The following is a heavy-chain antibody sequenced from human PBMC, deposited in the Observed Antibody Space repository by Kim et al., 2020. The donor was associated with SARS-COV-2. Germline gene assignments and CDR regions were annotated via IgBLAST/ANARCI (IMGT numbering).Heavy chain of an antibody. J-gene: IGHJ3*02. CDR2: ISSSSSYI. V-gene: IGHV3-21*01. D-gene: IGHD2-15*01. CDR1: GFTFSSYS. Sequence: GGSLRLSCAASGFTFSSYSMNWVRQAPGKGLEWVSSISSSSSYIYYADSVKGRFTISRDNAKNSLYLQMNSLRAEDTAVYYCARDLPYCSGGSCYLSAFAIWGQGTMVTVSS. CDR3: ARDLPYCSGGSCYLSAFAI.